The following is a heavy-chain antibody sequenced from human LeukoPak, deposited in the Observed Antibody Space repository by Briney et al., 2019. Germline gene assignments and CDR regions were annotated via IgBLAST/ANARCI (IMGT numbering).Heavy chain of an antibody. D-gene: IGHD3-9*01. CDR3: ARGWYYDILTGYSPTFDY. Sequence: SETLSLTCAVYGGSLSGYYWSWLRQPPGKGLEWVGEINHSGSTNYNPSLKSRVTISVDTSKNQFSLKLSSVTAADTAVYYCARGWYYDILTGYSPTFDYWGQGTLVTVSS. CDR2: INHSGST. V-gene: IGHV4-34*01. CDR1: GGSLSGYY. J-gene: IGHJ4*02.